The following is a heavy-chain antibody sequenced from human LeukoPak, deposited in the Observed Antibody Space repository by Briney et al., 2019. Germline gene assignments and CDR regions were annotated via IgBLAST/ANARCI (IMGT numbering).Heavy chain of an antibody. J-gene: IGHJ3*02. CDR2: INPNSGGT. D-gene: IGHD3-22*01. CDR1: GYTFTGYY. V-gene: IGHV1-2*02. Sequence: ASVKVSCKASGYTFTGYYMHWVRQAPGQGLEWMGWINPNSGGTNYAQKFQGRVTMTRDTSISTAYMELSRLRSDDTAVYYCARDTMIVVVITTSNAFDIWGQGTMVTVSS. CDR3: ARDTMIVVVITTSNAFDI.